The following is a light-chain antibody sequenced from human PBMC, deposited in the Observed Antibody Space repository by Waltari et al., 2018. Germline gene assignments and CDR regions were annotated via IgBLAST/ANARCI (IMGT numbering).Light chain of an antibody. Sequence: QSALTQPPSASGSPGQSVTISCPGTSSAVGGYDCVSWYQQPPGKPPKLMIYEVNKRPSGVPDRFSGSKSGNMAYLTVSGLQAEDEAHYYCNSYAGSNSVVFGGGTKLTVL. J-gene: IGLJ2*01. CDR2: EVN. V-gene: IGLV2-8*01. CDR3: NSYAGSNSVV. CDR1: SSAVGGYDC.